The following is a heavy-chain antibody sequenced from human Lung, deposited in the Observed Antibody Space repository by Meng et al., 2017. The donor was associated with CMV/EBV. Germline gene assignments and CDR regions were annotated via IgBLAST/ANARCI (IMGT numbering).Heavy chain of an antibody. V-gene: IGHV1-2*02. CDR1: GYTFTGYY. CDR3: ARDAHFYYGSGSYYRVGWFDP. Sequence: SVXVSXXAPGYTFTGYYIHWVRQAPGQGLEWMGWINPNTGDTNYSQKFQGRVTMTRDTSIRTAYMELSSLRSDDTAVFYCARDAHFYYGSGSYYRVGWFDPWGQGTLVTVSS. J-gene: IGHJ5*02. CDR2: INPNTGDT. D-gene: IGHD3-10*01.